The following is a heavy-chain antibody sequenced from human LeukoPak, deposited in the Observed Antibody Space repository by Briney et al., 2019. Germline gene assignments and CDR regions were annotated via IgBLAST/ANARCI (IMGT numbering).Heavy chain of an antibody. J-gene: IGHJ4*02. Sequence: PGGSLRLSCAASGFTFSSYSMNWVRQAPGKGLEWVSYISSSSSTIYYADSVKGRFTTSRDNAKNSLYLQMNSLRAEDTAVYYCARDAYSYGRPDFYFDYWGQGTLVTVSS. D-gene: IGHD5-18*01. CDR2: ISSSSSTI. CDR3: ARDAYSYGRPDFYFDY. V-gene: IGHV3-48*01. CDR1: GFTFSSYS.